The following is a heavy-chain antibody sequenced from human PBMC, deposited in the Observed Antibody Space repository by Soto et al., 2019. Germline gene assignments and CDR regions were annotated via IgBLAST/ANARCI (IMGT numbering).Heavy chain of an antibody. Sequence: EVQLVESGGGLVKPGGSLRLSCAASGFTFSNAWMNWVRQAPGKGLEWVGRIKSKTDGGTTDYAAPVKGRFTISRDDSKKTLYLQMNSLKTEDTAVYYCTTEGPIAAAGTDWFDPWGQGTLVTVSS. J-gene: IGHJ5*02. V-gene: IGHV3-15*07. CDR1: GFTFSNAW. CDR3: TTEGPIAAAGTDWFDP. CDR2: IKSKTDGGTT. D-gene: IGHD6-13*01.